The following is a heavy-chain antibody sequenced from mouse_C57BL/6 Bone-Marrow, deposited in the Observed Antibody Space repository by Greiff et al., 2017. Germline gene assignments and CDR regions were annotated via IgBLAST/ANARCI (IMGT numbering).Heavy chain of an antibody. CDR2: ISYEGSN. J-gene: IGHJ2*01. D-gene: IGHD1-1*01. V-gene: IGHV3-6*01. CDR3: ARRREFITTVVATRYFDY. CDR1: GYSITSGYY. Sequence: EVQLVESGPGLVKPSQSLSLTCSVTGYSITSGYYWNWIRQFPGNKLEWMGYISYEGSNNYNPSLKNRISITRDTSKNQFFLKLNSVTTEDTATYDCARRREFITTVVATRYFDYWGQGTTLTVSS.